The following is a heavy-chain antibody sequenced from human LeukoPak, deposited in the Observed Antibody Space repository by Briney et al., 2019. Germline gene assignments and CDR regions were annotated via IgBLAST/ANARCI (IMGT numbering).Heavy chain of an antibody. J-gene: IGHJ4*02. CDR2: INPNSGGT. D-gene: IGHD3-10*01. CDR1: GYTFTGYY. Sequence: GASVKVSCKASGYTFTGYYMHWVRQAPGQGLEWMGWINPNSGGTNYAQKFQGWVTMTRDTSISTAYMELSRLRSDDTAVYYCAREYYGSGSSLGYWGQGTLVTVSS. V-gene: IGHV1-2*04. CDR3: AREYYGSGSSLGY.